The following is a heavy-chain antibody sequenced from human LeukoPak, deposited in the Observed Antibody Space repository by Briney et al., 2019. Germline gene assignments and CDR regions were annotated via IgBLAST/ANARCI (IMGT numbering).Heavy chain of an antibody. V-gene: IGHV4-59*01. CDR2: IYYSGST. CDR3: ARDNSSDSIYPFFDY. D-gene: IGHD3-22*01. CDR1: GGSISSYY. Sequence: PSETLSLTCTVSGGSISSYYWSWIRQPPGKGLEWIGYIYYSGSTNYNPSLKSRVTISVDTSKNQFSLKLSSVTAADTAVYYCARDNSSDSIYPFFDYWGQGTLVTVCS. J-gene: IGHJ4*02.